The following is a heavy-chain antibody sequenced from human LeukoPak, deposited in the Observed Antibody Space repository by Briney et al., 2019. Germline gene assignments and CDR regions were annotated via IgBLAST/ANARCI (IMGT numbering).Heavy chain of an antibody. D-gene: IGHD6-19*01. CDR1: GGSISSYY. CDR3: ARDESGRWSSGLGHYFDY. J-gene: IGHJ4*02. CDR2: IYTSGST. V-gene: IGHV4-4*07. Sequence: PSETLSLTCAVSGGSISSYYWSWIRQPAGKGLEWIGRIYTSGSTNYNPSLKSRVTMSVDTSKNQFSLKLSSVTAADTAVYYCARDESGRWSSGLGHYFDYWGQGTLVTVSS.